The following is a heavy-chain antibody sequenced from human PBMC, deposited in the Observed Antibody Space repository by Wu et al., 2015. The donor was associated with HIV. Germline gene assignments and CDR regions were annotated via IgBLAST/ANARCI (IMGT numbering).Heavy chain of an antibody. V-gene: IGHV1-18*01. J-gene: IGHJ6*02. CDR3: ARTVTMVRGGIMIYYGMDV. CDR1: GDGFTSYA. Sequence: QVHLVQFGGEVKKPGSSVKVTCKASGDGFTSYAVSWVRQAPGQGLEWMGWISAYNGNTNYAQKLQGRVTMTTDTSTSTAYMELRSLRSDDTAVYYCARTVTMVRGGIMIYYGMDVWGQGP. CDR2: ISAYNGNT. D-gene: IGHD3-10*01.